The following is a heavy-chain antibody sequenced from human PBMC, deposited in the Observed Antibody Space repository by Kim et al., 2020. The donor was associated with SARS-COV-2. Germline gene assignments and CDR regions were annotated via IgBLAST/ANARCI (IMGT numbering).Heavy chain of an antibody. CDR3: AKERPGVQWLVLTSGFDY. D-gene: IGHD6-19*01. CDR1: GFTFSSYA. J-gene: IGHJ4*02. CDR2: ISGSGGST. V-gene: IGHV3-23*01. Sequence: GGSLRLSCAASGFTFSSYAMSWVRQAPGKGLEWVSTISGSGGSTYYANSVKGRFTISRDNSKNTLYLQMNSLRAEDTAVYYCAKERPGVQWLVLTSGFDYWGQGTLVTVSS.